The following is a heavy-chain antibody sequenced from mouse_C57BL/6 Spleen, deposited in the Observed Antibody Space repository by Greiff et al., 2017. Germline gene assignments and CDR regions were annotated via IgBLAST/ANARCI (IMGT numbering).Heavy chain of an antibody. Sequence: EVKLMESGGGLVKPGGSLKLSCAASGFTFSDYGMHWVRQAPEKGLEWVAYISSGSSTIYYADTVKGRFTISRDNAKHTLFLQMTSLRSEDTAMYYCARPSMVTTPYYYAMDYWGQGTSVTVSS. V-gene: IGHV5-17*01. D-gene: IGHD2-3*01. CDR1: GFTFSDYG. J-gene: IGHJ4*01. CDR3: ARPSMVTTPYYYAMDY. CDR2: ISSGSSTI.